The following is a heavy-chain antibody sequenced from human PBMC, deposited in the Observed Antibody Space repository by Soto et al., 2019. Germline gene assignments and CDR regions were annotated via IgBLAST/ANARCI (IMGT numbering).Heavy chain of an antibody. CDR2: ISYDGGNK. D-gene: IGHD4-4*01. J-gene: IGHJ2*01. CDR3: ARPRWRDDYNGGYFDL. Sequence: QVQLVESGGGVVQPGRSLRLSCAASGFTFSSYAMHWVRQAPGKGLEGVAVISYDGGNKYYADSVKGRFTISRDNSKNTLYLQMNSLRTEDTAVYYCARPRWRDDYNGGYFDLWGRGTLVTVSS. V-gene: IGHV3-30-3*01. CDR1: GFTFSSYA.